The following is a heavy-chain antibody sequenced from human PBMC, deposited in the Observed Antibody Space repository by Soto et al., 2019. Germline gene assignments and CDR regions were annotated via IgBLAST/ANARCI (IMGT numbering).Heavy chain of an antibody. D-gene: IGHD6-13*01. CDR3: ARIITAAGGRRYFDL. J-gene: IGHJ2*01. V-gene: IGHV3-11*05. CDR2: INSSSSYT. CDR1: GFTFSDYY. Sequence: QVQLVESGGGLVKPGGSLSLSCAASGFTFSDYYMSWIRQAPGKGLEWVSYINSSSSYTNYADSVKGRFTISRDNAKNSLYLQMKSLSAEDTAVYYCARIITAAGGRRYFDLWGRGTLVTVSS.